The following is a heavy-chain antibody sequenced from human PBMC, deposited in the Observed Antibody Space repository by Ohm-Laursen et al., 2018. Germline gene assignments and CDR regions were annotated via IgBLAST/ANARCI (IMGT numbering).Heavy chain of an antibody. J-gene: IGHJ6*02. V-gene: IGHV4-34*01. CDR3: ARGSLNGLDV. CDR2: INHSGST. D-gene: IGHD3-16*01. Sequence: SETLSLTCAVYGGSFSGYYWSWIRQPPGKGLEWIGEINHSGSTNYNPSLKSRVTISVDTSKNQFSLKLSSVTAADTAVYYCARGSLNGLDVWGQGTTVTVSS. CDR1: GGSFSGYY.